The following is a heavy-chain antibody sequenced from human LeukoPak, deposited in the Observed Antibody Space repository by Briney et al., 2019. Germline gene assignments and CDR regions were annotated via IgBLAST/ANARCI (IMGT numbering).Heavy chain of an antibody. CDR2: ISDTGGNT. CDR1: GFTFSSYA. V-gene: IGHV3-23*01. CDR3: AKALKQWDHYSSSWPYFDY. Sequence: GGSLRLSCAASGFTFSSYAMNWVRQAPGKGLEWVSSISDTGGNTYYADSVRGRFTISRDNSKNTLYLQMNSLRAEDMAVYYCAKALKQWDHYSSSWPYFDYWGQGTLVTVSS. J-gene: IGHJ4*02. D-gene: IGHD6-13*01.